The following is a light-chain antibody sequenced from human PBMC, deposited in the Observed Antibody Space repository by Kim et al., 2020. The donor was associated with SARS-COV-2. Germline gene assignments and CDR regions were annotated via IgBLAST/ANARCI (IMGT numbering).Light chain of an antibody. V-gene: IGKV1-13*02. CDR1: QDINSW. Sequence: AYVGERVTITYRASQDINSWLAWYQQKPGKPPKVLIADASALQSGAPSRIIGSGSGTEFTLTIRSVQPEDFATYYCQQYNSYHLTFGGGTKVDIK. CDR2: DAS. J-gene: IGKJ4*01. CDR3: QQYNSYHLT.